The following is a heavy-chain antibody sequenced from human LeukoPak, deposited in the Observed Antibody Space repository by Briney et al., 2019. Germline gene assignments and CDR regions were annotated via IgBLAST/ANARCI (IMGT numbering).Heavy chain of an antibody. J-gene: IGHJ4*02. D-gene: IGHD2-2*03. Sequence: SETLSLTCAVYGDSFSRYLWNWVRQSPGKPLEYLVEFNHAGNTNYIPSLKTRVLLSVDKSKNQFSLRLTSVTAADTAVYFCARGSSFDGYCAPGACQAGYYDMWGQGTPVTVSS. CDR3: ARGSSFDGYCAPGACQAGYYDM. V-gene: IGHV4-34*01. CDR1: GDSFSRYL. CDR2: FNHAGNT.